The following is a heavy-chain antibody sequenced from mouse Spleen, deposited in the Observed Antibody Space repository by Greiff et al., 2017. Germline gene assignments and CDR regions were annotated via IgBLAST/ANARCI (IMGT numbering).Heavy chain of an antibody. V-gene: IGHV2-2*01. D-gene: IGHD1-1*01. CDR1: GFSLTSYG. J-gene: IGHJ1*01. CDR3: ARYYYGSRYWYFDV. Sequence: QVQLQQSGPGLVQPSQSLSITCTVSGFSLTSYGVHWVRQSPGKGLEWLGVIWSGGSTDYNAAFISRLSISKDNSKSQVFFKMNSLQADDTAIYYCARYYYGSRYWYFDVWGAGTTVTVSS. CDR2: IWSGGST.